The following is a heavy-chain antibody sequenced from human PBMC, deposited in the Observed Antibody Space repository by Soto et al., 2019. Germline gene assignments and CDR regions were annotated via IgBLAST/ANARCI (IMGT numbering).Heavy chain of an antibody. CDR1: GGSISSGDYY. CDR3: ARVVGVVIWFDP. D-gene: IGHD3-3*01. CDR2: IYDSGST. Sequence: QVQLQESGPGLVKPSQTLSLTCTVSGGSISSGDYYWSWIRQPPEKGLEWIGYIYDSGSTYYNPSLKSRVTISVDTSKNQFSLKLSSVTAADTAVYYCARVVGVVIWFDPWGQGTLVTVSS. V-gene: IGHV4-30-4*01. J-gene: IGHJ5*02.